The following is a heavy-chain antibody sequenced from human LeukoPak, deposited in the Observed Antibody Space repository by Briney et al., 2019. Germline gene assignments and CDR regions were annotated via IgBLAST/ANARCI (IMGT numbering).Heavy chain of an antibody. CDR3: ARRSGTYFGTTGYLYFFDY. J-gene: IGHJ4*02. CDR1: GYTSTNYW. Sequence: GESLKISCKGSGYTSTNYWIGWVRQMPGRGLEWMGIIYPGDSDPRYSPSFQGQVTISADKSMTTAYLQWSSLKASDTAMYYCARRSGTYFGTTGYLYFFDYWGQGTLVTVSS. V-gene: IGHV5-51*01. CDR2: IYPGDSDP. D-gene: IGHD3-22*01.